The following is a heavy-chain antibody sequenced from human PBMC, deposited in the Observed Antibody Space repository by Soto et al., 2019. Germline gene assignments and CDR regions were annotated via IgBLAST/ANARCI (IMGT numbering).Heavy chain of an antibody. CDR3: ARGGATIFGVIDS. Sequence: SVKACCKAPRDSFFSYYIHWVWQAPGQGLEWMGRFLASGGNTDYAQRFRGRVSMTRDTSTTNTVSLELTSLTSDDTAVYYCARGGATIFGVIDSCGQGTRVTVS. V-gene: IGHV1-46*01. CDR2: FLASGGNT. D-gene: IGHD3-3*02. J-gene: IGHJ4*02. CDR1: RDSFFSYY.